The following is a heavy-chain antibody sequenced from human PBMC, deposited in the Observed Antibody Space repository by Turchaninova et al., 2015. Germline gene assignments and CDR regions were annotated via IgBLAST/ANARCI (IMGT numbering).Heavy chain of an antibody. CDR2: INTNTGKQ. Sequence: QVQLVQSGSELEKPGASVKVSCKASGYTFNHYAINWVRQAPGQGLEWMGWINTNTGKQTYAQVFTGRFVFSLDTSVRTAYLQISSLKAEDTAVYYCAREFYYYGAGSYYKSFDYWGQGTLVTVSS. D-gene: IGHD3-10*01. CDR3: AREFYYYGAGSYYKSFDY. J-gene: IGHJ4*02. CDR1: GYTFNHYA. V-gene: IGHV7-4-1*02.